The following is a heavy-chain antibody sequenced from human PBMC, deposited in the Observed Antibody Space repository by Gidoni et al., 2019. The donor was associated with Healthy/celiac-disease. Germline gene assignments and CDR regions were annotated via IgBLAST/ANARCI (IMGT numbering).Heavy chain of an antibody. J-gene: IGHJ6*02. D-gene: IGHD5-18*01. CDR2: INAGNGNT. CDR3: ARVGWIQLWLRGMDV. V-gene: IGHV1-3*01. CDR1: GYPFTSYA. Sequence: QVQLVQSGAEVKKPGASVKVSCKASGYPFTSYAMHWVRQAPGPRLEWMGWINAGNGNTKYSQKFQGRVTITRDTSASTAYMELSSLRSEDTAVYYCARVGWIQLWLRGMDVWGQGTTVTVSS.